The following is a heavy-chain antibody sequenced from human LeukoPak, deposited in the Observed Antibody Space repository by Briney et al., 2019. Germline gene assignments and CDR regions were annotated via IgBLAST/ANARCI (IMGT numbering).Heavy chain of an antibody. Sequence: GGSLRLSCAASGFTFSSYFMSWVRQAPGKGLEWVSALNGSGENTSYADSVKGRFTISRDNAKNTLYLQMNSLRAADTAMYYCEKDRLFCNNWGQETLVTVSS. CDR2: LNGSGENT. D-gene: IGHD2/OR15-2a*01. V-gene: IGHV3-23*01. CDR3: EKDRLFCNN. CDR1: GFTFSSYF. J-gene: IGHJ4*02.